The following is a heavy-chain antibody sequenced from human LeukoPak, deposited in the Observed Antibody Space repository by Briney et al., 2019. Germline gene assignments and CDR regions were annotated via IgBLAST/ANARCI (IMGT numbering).Heavy chain of an antibody. CDR3: ARLRSAADAFDI. CDR1: GGSISSYY. J-gene: IGHJ3*02. Sequence: SETLSLTCTVSGGSISSYYWSWIRQPPRKGLEWIGYIYYSGSTNYNPSLKSRVTISVDTSKNQFSLKLSSVTAADTAVYYCARLRSAADAFDIWGQGTMVTVSS. D-gene: IGHD1-14*01. V-gene: IGHV4-59*08. CDR2: IYYSGST.